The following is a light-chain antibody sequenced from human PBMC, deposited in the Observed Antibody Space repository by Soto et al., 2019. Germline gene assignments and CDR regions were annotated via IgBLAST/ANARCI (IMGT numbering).Light chain of an antibody. V-gene: IGLV1-40*01. CDR3: QSYDTTLSVWV. J-gene: IGLJ3*02. Sequence: QAVVTQPPSVSGAPGQRVTISCTGSSSNIGAGYDVHWYQQLPGTAPKLLIYGNTKGPSGVSDRFSGSKSGTSASLAITDLQAEDEADYYCQSYDTTLSVWVFGGGTKLTVL. CDR2: GNT. CDR1: SSNIGAGYD.